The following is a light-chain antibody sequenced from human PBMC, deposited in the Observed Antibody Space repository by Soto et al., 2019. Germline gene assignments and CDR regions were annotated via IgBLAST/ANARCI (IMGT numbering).Light chain of an antibody. J-gene: IGKJ4*01. Sequence: EVVLTQSPAILSLSPGERATLSCRASQSVSVHFAWYQHKPGQAPRPLIYSASDRAPGIPARFSGSGSGTDFTLTISSLEPEDFAVYYCQERNRWPRGTFGAGTKVEIK. V-gene: IGKV3-11*01. CDR3: QERNRWPRGT. CDR2: SAS. CDR1: QSVSVH.